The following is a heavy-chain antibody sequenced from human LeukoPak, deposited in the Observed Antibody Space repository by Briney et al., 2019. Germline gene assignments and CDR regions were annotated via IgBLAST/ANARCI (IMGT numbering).Heavy chain of an antibody. D-gene: IGHD4-17*01. V-gene: IGHV3-30-3*01. J-gene: IGHJ4*02. CDR2: ISYDESNK. CDR3: ARGTWFYGDYEEGDY. Sequence: RGALRLSCAASGFTFSSYAMHWGREAPGRGLGGVAVISYDESNKYYADSVKGRFNISRDNSKNTLYLQMNSLRAEDTAVYYCARGTWFYGDYEEGDYWGQRTLVTVSS. CDR1: GFTFSSYA.